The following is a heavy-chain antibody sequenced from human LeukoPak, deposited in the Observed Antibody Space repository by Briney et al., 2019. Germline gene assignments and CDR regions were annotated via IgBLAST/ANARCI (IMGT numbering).Heavy chain of an antibody. Sequence: GGSLRLSCVASGYTFSHYWMSWVRQTPGKGLEWVASISNGGYPTYYVDSVRGRFTISRDDARNSLFLRMNGLRADDTAVYYCTRENYVPDSWGQGTLVTVSS. CDR1: GYTFSHYW. CDR3: TRENYVPDS. V-gene: IGHV3-7*03. D-gene: IGHD3-10*02. J-gene: IGHJ4*02. CDR2: ISNGGYPT.